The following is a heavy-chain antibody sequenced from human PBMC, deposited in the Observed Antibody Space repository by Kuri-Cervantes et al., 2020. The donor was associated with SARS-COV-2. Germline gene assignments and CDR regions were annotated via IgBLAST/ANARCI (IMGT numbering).Heavy chain of an antibody. J-gene: IGHJ4*02. CDR1: GGSISSYY. D-gene: IGHD2-8*01. CDR3: ARRRMVYATIDY. Sequence: SETLSLTCTVSGGSISSYYWSWIRQPPGKGLEWIGYIYYSGSTNYNPSLKSRVTISVDTSKNQFSLRLSSVTAADTAVYYCARRRMVYATIDYWGQGTLVTVSS. V-gene: IGHV4-59*08. CDR2: IYYSGST.